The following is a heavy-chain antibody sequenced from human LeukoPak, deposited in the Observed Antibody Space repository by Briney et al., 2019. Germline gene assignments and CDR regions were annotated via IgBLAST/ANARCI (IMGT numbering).Heavy chain of an antibody. D-gene: IGHD5-24*01. J-gene: IGHJ4*02. V-gene: IGHV3-48*03. CDR2: ISSSGSTI. Sequence: GGSLRLSCAASGFTVSSSYMNWVRQAPGKGLEWVSYISSSGSTIYYADSVKGRFTISRDNAKNSLYLQMNSLRAEDTAVYYCAREGMATMYWGQGTLVTVSS. CDR1: GFTVSSSY. CDR3: AREGMATMY.